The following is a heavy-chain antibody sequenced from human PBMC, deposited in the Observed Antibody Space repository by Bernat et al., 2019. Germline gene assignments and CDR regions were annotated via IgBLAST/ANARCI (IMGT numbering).Heavy chain of an antibody. CDR1: GGSISSSSYY. CDR3: ARQQVITMSDH. D-gene: IGHD3-10*02. CDR2: IYYSGTT. V-gene: IGHV4-39*01. J-gene: IGHJ4*02. Sequence: QLQLQESGPGVVKPSETLSLTCTVSGGSISSSSYYWGWIRQPPGKGLEWVGSIYYSGTTYYNPSLKSRVTISVDTSKNQFSLKLSSVTAADTAVFYCARQQVITMSDHWGQGTLVTVSS.